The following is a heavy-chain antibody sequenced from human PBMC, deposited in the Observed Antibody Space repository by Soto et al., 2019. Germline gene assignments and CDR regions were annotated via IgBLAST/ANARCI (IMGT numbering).Heavy chain of an antibody. Sequence: SETLSLTCAISGDSVSSNSAAWNWIRQSPSRGLEWLGRTYYRSKWYNDYAVSVKSRITINPDTSKNQFSLQLNSVTPEDTAVYYCARDLSITIFGVVIMASFDYWGQGTLVTVSS. CDR2: TYYRSKWYN. V-gene: IGHV6-1*01. J-gene: IGHJ4*02. CDR1: GDSVSSNSAA. CDR3: ARDLSITIFGVVIMASFDY. D-gene: IGHD3-3*01.